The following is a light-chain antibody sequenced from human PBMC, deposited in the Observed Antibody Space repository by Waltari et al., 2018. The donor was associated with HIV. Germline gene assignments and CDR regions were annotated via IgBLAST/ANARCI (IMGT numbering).Light chain of an antibody. CDR2: GAS. CDR3: QQYLRWPLT. J-gene: IGKJ4*01. CDR1: QTVSSS. V-gene: IGKV3-15*01. Sequence: EIVMTQSPATLSVSPGERVTVSCRASQTVSSSLAWYQQKPGQAPRLLIYGASTRATGIAARFSGSGSGTEFALTISSLQSEDFAVYYCQQYLRWPLTFGGGTKVEV.